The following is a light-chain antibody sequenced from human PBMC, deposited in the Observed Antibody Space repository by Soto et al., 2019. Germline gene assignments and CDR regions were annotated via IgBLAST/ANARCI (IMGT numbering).Light chain of an antibody. Sequence: EIVLTQSPGTLSLSPGEGATLSCRASQSVSSNFLAWYQQKPGQAPRLLIYDASNRATGIPDRFSGSGSGTDFTLTISRLEPEDFAVYSCQQYSSSPRTFGQGTKVDIK. CDR3: QQYSSSPRT. CDR1: QSVSSNF. V-gene: IGKV3-20*01. J-gene: IGKJ1*01. CDR2: DAS.